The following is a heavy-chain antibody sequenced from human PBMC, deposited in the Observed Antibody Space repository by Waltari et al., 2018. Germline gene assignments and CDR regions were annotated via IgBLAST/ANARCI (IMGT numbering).Heavy chain of an antibody. J-gene: IGHJ3*02. CDR3: ARRTDSSGYYYLGAFDI. V-gene: IGHV5-51*03. D-gene: IGHD3-22*01. CDR2: IYPGDSDT. CDR1: GYSFTSYW. Sequence: EVQLVQSGAEVTKPGESLKISCKGSGYSFTSYWIGWMRQMPGKGLEWMGIIYPGDSDTRYSPSFQGQVTISADKSISTAYLQWSSLKASDTAMYYCARRTDSSGYYYLGAFDIWGQGTMVTVSS.